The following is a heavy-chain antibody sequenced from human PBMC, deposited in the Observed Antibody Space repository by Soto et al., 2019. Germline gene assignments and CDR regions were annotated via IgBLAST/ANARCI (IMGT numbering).Heavy chain of an antibody. Sequence: LQLQESGSGLVKPSQTLSLTCAVSGGSISSGGYSWSWIRQPPGKGLEWIWYIYQSGSTYYNPSLKSRVTISVDRSKNQFSLKLSSVTAADTAVYYCAAGGGLPRYYWGQGTLGTGSS. CDR2: IYQSGST. V-gene: IGHV4-30-2*01. CDR3: AAGGGLPRYY. CDR1: GGSISSGGYS. J-gene: IGHJ4*02. D-gene: IGHD5-12*01.